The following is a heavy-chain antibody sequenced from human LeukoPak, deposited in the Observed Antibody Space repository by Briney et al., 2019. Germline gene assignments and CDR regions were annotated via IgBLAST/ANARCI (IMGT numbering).Heavy chain of an antibody. J-gene: IGHJ4*02. CDR2: VSYSGST. D-gene: IGHD4-4*01. V-gene: IGHV4-31*03. Sequence: PSETLSLTCTVSGGSINSGGCYWSWIRQHAGKGLEWIGYVSYSGSTYYSPSLKSRVSISVDRSTSQFPLKMISVTAADTAVYFCARGKYEYSNRYAFDYWGQGTLVTVSS. CDR3: ARGKYEYSNRYAFDY. CDR1: GGSINSGGCY.